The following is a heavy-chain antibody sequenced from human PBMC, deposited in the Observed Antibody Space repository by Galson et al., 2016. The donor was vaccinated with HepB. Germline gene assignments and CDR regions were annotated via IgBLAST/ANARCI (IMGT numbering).Heavy chain of an antibody. V-gene: IGHV3-30*18. CDR1: GFTFSTYG. D-gene: IGHD2-8*01. CDR2: VSYDGSNK. J-gene: IGHJ6*02. CDR3: AKDRRSNYYGMDV. Sequence: SLRLSCAASGFTFSTYGMHWVRQAPGKGLEWVAVVSYDGSNKYYADSVKGRFTISRDNSKNTLYLRMNSLKTEDTALYFCAKDRRSNYYGMDVWGQGTTVTVSS.